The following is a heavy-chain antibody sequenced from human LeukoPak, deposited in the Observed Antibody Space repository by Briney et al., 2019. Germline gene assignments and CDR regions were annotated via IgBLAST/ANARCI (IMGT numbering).Heavy chain of an antibody. J-gene: IGHJ5*02. D-gene: IGHD4-17*01. CDR1: RYTFPSYG. V-gene: IGHV1-18*04. Sequence: ASVKVSCKASRYTFPSYGISWVGLAPGQGLEWMGWISAYNGNTNYPQQLQGRVTMTTVTSTSTAYMELRSLRSDDTAVYYCARGGYDYGLAGWFDPWGQGTLVTVSS. CDR3: ARGGYDYGLAGWFDP. CDR2: ISAYNGNT.